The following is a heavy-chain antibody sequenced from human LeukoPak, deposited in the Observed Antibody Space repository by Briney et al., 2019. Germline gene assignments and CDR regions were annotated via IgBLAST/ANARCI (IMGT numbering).Heavy chain of an antibody. J-gene: IGHJ4*02. Sequence: TSETLSLTCAVSGGSISSSNWWSWVRQPPGKGLEWIGEIHHSGSTNYNPSLKSRVTISVDKSKNQFSLKLSSVTAADTAVYYCARVSLDFWSGNWVDYWGQGTLVTVSS. CDR2: IHHSGST. V-gene: IGHV4-4*02. CDR3: ARVSLDFWSGNWVDY. CDR1: GGSISSSNW. D-gene: IGHD3-3*01.